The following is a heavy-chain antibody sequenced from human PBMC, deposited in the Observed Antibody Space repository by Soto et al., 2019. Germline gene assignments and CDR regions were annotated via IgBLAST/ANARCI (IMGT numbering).Heavy chain of an antibody. CDR1: GFTFSSYA. V-gene: IGHV3-23*01. CDR2: ISGSGGST. Sequence: GGSLRLSCAASGFTFSSYAMSWVRQAPGRGLEWVSAISGSGGSTYYADSVKGRFTISRDNSKNTLYLQMNSLRAEDTAVYYCAKADYYDSSGYFDYWGQGTLVTVSS. J-gene: IGHJ4*02. CDR3: AKADYYDSSGYFDY. D-gene: IGHD3-22*01.